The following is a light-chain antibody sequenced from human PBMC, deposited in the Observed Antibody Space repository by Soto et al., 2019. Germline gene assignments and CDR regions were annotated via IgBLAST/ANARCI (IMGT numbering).Light chain of an antibody. CDR3: QQYDNSPPLT. Sequence: EIVMTHSPATLSVSPGERVTLSCRASQSVGSNLAWYQQKPGQAPRLLIYGASSRAMGVPARFSGSGSGTQFTLTISSLQSEDFAVYYCQQYDNSPPLTFGGGTKVDI. V-gene: IGKV3-15*01. J-gene: IGKJ4*01. CDR1: QSVGSN. CDR2: GAS.